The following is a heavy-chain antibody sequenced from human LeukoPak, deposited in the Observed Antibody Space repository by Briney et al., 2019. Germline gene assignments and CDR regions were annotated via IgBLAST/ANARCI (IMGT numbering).Heavy chain of an antibody. D-gene: IGHD1-26*01. Sequence: SGTLSLTCAVSGGSISSSHWWSWVRQPPGKGLEWIGGIHHGEETKYNPSLKGRVTISVDTSKNQFSLKLRSVTAADTAVYYCARLSLGLLGGSYQFVYWGQGTLVTVSS. CDR3: ARLSLGLLGGSYQFVY. CDR1: GGSISSSHW. J-gene: IGHJ4*02. V-gene: IGHV4-4*02. CDR2: IHHGEET.